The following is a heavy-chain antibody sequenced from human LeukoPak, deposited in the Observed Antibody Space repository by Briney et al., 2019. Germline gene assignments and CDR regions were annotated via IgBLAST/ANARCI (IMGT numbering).Heavy chain of an antibody. J-gene: IGHJ4*02. V-gene: IGHV4-39*01. CDR1: GGSISSSSYY. CDR3: ARDLGYCSSTSCYFFF. Sequence: PSETLSLTCTVSGGSISSSSYYWGWIRQPPGKGLEWIGSIFYSGSTYYNPSLKSRVTISVDASKNQFSLKLSSVTAADTAVYYCARDLGYCSSTSCYFFFWGQGTLVTVSS. CDR2: IFYSGST. D-gene: IGHD2-2*01.